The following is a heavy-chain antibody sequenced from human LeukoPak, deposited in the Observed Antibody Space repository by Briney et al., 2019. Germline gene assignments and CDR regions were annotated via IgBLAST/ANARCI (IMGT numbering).Heavy chain of an antibody. Sequence: GGSLRLSCAASGFTFSDYYMSWIRQAPGKGLEWVSYISSSGSTIYYADSVKGRFTISRDDAKNSLYLQMNSLRAEDTAVYYCARRGYCSSTSCFDYWGPGTLVTVSS. CDR3: ARRGYCSSTSCFDY. V-gene: IGHV3-11*04. CDR1: GFTFSDYY. CDR2: ISSSGSTI. J-gene: IGHJ4*02. D-gene: IGHD2-2*01.